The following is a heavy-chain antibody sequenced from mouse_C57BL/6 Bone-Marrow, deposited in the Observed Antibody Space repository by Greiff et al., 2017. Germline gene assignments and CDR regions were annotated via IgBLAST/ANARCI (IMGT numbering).Heavy chain of an antibody. J-gene: IGHJ2*01. CDR1: GYTFTSYW. CDR3: ARGDY. CDR2: IDPSDSYT. V-gene: IGHV1-69*01. Sequence: VQLQQPGAELVMPGASVKLSCKASGYTFTSYWMHWVKQRPGQGLEWIGEIDPSDSYTNYNQKFKGKSTLTVDKSSSTAYMQLSSLTSEDSAGYYCARGDYWGQGTTLTVSS.